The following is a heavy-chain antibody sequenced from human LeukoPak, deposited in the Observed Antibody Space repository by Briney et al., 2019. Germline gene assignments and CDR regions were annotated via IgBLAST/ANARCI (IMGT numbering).Heavy chain of an antibody. CDR3: ATAFDYGGKGLVFGY. CDR1: GYTLTELS. Sequence: ASVKVSCKVSGYTLTELSMHWVRQAPGKGLEWVGGFDPEDGETIYAQKFQGRVTMTEDTSTDTAYMELSSLRSEDTAVYYCATAFDYGGKGLVFGYWGQGTLVTVSS. V-gene: IGHV1-24*01. D-gene: IGHD4-23*01. CDR2: FDPEDGET. J-gene: IGHJ4*02.